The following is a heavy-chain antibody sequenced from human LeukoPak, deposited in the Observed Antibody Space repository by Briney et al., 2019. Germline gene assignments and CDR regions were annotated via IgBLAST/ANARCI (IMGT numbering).Heavy chain of an antibody. Sequence: PSETLSLTCTVSGYSISSGYYWGWIRQPPGKGLEWIGSIYHSGSTYYNPSLKSRVTISVDTSKNQFSLKLSSVTAADTAVYYCARDSSGSSPFDYWGQGTLVTVSS. CDR3: ARDSSGSSPFDY. J-gene: IGHJ4*02. D-gene: IGHD6-19*01. V-gene: IGHV4-38-2*02. CDR1: GYSISSGYY. CDR2: IYHSGST.